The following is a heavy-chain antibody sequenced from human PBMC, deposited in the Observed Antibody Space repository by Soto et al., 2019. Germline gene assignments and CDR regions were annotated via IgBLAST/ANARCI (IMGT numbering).Heavy chain of an antibody. CDR2: MYYSGST. D-gene: IGHD2-8*01. CDR3: ARVGHCTNGVCYGHYYYYMDV. J-gene: IGHJ6*03. Sequence: SETLSLTCTVAGGSISTYYWSWIRQPPGKGLEWIGYMYYSGSTNYNPSLKSRVTISVDTSKNQFSLKLSSVTAADTAVYYCARVGHCTNGVCYGHYYYYMDVWGKGTTVTVSS. CDR1: GGSISTYY. V-gene: IGHV4-59*01.